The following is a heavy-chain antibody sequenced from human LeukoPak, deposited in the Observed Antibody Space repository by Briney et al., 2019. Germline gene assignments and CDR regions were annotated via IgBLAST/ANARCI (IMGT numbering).Heavy chain of an antibody. D-gene: IGHD6-6*01. J-gene: IGHJ5*02. V-gene: IGHV6-1*01. Sequence: SQTLSLTCAISGDSVSSNSAAWNWLRQSPSRGLEWLGRTYYRSKLYNDYAVSVKSRITINPDTSKNQFSLQLNSVTPEDTAVYYCARDLIRYSSSGESGWFDPWGQGTLVTVSS. CDR1: GDSVSSNSAA. CDR3: ARDLIRYSSSGESGWFDP. CDR2: TYYRSKLYN.